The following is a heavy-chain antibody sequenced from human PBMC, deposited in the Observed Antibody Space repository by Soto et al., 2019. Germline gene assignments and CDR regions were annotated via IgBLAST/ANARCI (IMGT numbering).Heavy chain of an antibody. Sequence: QVQLVQSGAEVKKPGSSVKVSCKASGGTFSSYAISWVRQAPGQGLEWMGGIIPIFGTENYAQKFQGRVTITADESTSTAYMELSSLRSEDTAVYYCARNYDILTGYYEPYYYGMDVWGQGTTVTVSS. D-gene: IGHD3-9*01. CDR2: IIPIFGTE. CDR1: GGTFSSYA. V-gene: IGHV1-69*12. J-gene: IGHJ6*02. CDR3: ARNYDILTGYYEPYYYGMDV.